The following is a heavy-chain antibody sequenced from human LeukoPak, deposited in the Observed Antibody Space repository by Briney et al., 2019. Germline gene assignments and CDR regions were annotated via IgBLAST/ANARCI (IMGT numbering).Heavy chain of an antibody. Sequence: GGSLRLSCAASGFTFSSYAVSWVRQAPGKGLEWVSAISGSGGSTYYADSVKGRFTISRDNSKNTMYLQMNSLRAEDTAVYYCAKYSVAATFYYYYYMDVWGKGTTVTISS. CDR3: AKYSVAATFYYYYYMDV. CDR1: GFTFSSYA. J-gene: IGHJ6*03. CDR2: ISGSGGST. D-gene: IGHD2-15*01. V-gene: IGHV3-23*01.